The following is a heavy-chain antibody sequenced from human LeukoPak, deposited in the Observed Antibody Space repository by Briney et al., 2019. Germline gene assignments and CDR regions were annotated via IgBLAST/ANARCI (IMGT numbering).Heavy chain of an antibody. D-gene: IGHD3-10*01. CDR2: INPNSGGI. J-gene: IGHJ6*02. CDR1: GYTFTGYY. V-gene: IGHV1-2*02. Sequence: ASVKVSCKTSGYTFTGYYMHWVRQAPGQGLEWMGWINPNSGGIHYAQKFQGRVSITRDTSINTAYMELSSLRSDDTAVYYCAKGLDASGTNGMDVWGQGTTVTVSS. CDR3: AKGLDASGTNGMDV.